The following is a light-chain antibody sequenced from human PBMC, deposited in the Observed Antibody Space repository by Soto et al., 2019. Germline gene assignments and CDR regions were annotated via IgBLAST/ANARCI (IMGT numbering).Light chain of an antibody. Sequence: LTQPASVSGSPGQSITISCTGSSNDIGAYKYVSWYQQYPGKAPKLIIFEVSNRPSGVSNRFSGSKSGNTASLTIAGLQAEDEADYHCSSYTTGSTLYVFGGGTKATVL. CDR3: SSYTTGSTLYV. CDR1: SNDIGAYKY. J-gene: IGLJ1*01. V-gene: IGLV2-14*01. CDR2: EVS.